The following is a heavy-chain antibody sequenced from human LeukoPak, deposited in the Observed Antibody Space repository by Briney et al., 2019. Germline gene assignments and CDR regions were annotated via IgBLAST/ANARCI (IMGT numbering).Heavy chain of an antibody. CDR1: GFTFSSYA. CDR2: ISGSGGGT. J-gene: IGHJ3*02. Sequence: GGSLRLSCAASGFTFSSYAMSWVRQAPGKGLEWVSAISGSGGGTYYADSVKGRFTISRDHSKNTLYLQMNSLRAEDTAVYYCAKRVDGSGSPFVGAFDIWGQGTMVTVPS. D-gene: IGHD3-10*01. V-gene: IGHV3-23*01. CDR3: AKRVDGSGSPFVGAFDI.